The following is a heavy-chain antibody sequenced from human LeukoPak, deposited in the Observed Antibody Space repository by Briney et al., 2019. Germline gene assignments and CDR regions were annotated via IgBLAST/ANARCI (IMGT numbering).Heavy chain of an antibody. J-gene: IGHJ3*02. CDR3: AKNGLFLPDAFDI. CDR2: INWNGGST. V-gene: IGHV3-20*04. CDR1: GFTFDDYG. Sequence: RPGGSLRLSCAASGFTFDDYGMSWVRQAPGKGLEWVSGINWNGGSTGYADSVKGRFTISRDNSKNSLYLQMNSLRTEDTALYYCAKNGLFLPDAFDIWGQGTMVTVSS. D-gene: IGHD1-1*01.